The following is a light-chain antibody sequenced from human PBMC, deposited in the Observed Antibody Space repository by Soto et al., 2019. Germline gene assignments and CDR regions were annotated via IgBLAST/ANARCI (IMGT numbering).Light chain of an antibody. CDR3: QQRSNWPPT. J-gene: IGKJ4*01. V-gene: IGKV3-11*01. Sequence: DTELIQSPATLSLSPGERATLSCRASHTVANFLAWYQHKAGQAPRLLIYDVSNRATGIPARFSGSGSGTDFTLTISSLEPDDFAVYYCQQRSNWPPTFGGGTKV. CDR1: HTVANF. CDR2: DVS.